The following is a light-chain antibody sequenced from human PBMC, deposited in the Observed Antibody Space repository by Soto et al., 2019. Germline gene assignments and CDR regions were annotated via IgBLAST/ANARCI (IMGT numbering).Light chain of an antibody. Sequence: QSALTQPASVSGSPGQSITISCTGTSSDVGSYNLVSWYQQHPGKAPKRLIYEGSKRPSGGSNRFSGSKSGNTASLTISGLQAEDEADYYGCSYAGSSTWVFGGGTKLTVL. V-gene: IGLV2-23*01. J-gene: IGLJ3*02. CDR2: EGS. CDR1: SSDVGSYNL. CDR3: CSYAGSSTWV.